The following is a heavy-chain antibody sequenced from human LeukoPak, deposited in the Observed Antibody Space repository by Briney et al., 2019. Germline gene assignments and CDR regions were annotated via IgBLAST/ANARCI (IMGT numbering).Heavy chain of an antibody. V-gene: IGHV4-59*08. CDR1: GGSINNYY. D-gene: IGHD6-6*01. Sequence: SETLSLTCTVSGGSINNYYWSWVRQPPGAGLEWLAYIYYTGSTNYNPSLKTRLTISVDTSKNQFSLRLNSVTAADTAVYYCAGQSRRFDYWGQGTLVTVSS. CDR3: AGQSRRFDY. CDR2: IYYTGST. J-gene: IGHJ4*02.